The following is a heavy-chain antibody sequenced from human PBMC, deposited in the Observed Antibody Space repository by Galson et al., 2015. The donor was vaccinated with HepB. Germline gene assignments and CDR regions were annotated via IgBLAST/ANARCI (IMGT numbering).Heavy chain of an antibody. Sequence: ETLSLTCAVSGGSISSSSYYWGWIRQPPGKGLAWIGSIYYSGSTYYNPSLKIRVTISVDTSKNQFSLNLSSAAASVTAVYYCARGPRATGTALVWFDPWGQGTLVTVSS. J-gene: IGHJ5*02. V-gene: IGHV4-39*07. D-gene: IGHD1-1*01. CDR2: IYYSGST. CDR1: GGSISSSSYY. CDR3: ARGPRATGTALVWFDP.